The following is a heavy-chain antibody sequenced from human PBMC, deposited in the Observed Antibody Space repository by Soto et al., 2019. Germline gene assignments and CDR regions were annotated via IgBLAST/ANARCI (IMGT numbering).Heavy chain of an antibody. CDR2: IYYSGST. CDR3: ARVGHYYGSGAKYFDR. CDR1: GGSISTYY. D-gene: IGHD3-10*01. J-gene: IGHJ3*02. V-gene: IGHV4-59*01. Sequence: SETLTLTCNASGGSISTYYWSWIRQPPGKGLEWIGYIYYSGSTNYNPSLKSRVTISVDTSKNQFSLKLSSVTAADTAVYYCARVGHYYGSGAKYFDRWGQGTMVTVSS.